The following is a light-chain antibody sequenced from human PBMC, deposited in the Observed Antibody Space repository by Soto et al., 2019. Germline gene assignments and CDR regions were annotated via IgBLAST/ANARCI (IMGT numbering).Light chain of an antibody. CDR1: SSNIGAGYD. V-gene: IGLV1-40*01. J-gene: IGLJ2*01. CDR3: QSYDSRLSVI. Sequence: QSVLTQPSSVSGAPGQRVTISCTGSSSNIGAGYDVHWYQQLPGRAPKLLIYGNNNRPSGVPDRFSGSKSGTSASLAITGLQAEDEADYYCQSYDSRLSVIFGGGTKLTVL. CDR2: GNN.